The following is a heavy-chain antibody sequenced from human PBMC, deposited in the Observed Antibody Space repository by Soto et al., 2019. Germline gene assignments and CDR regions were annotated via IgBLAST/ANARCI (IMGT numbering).Heavy chain of an antibody. V-gene: IGHV1-24*01. CDR1: GYTLIELS. D-gene: IGHD3-9*01. J-gene: IGHJ1*01. Sequence: ASVKVSCKVSGYTLIELSMHWVRQAPGKGLEWMGGFDPEDGETIYAQKFQGRVTMTEDTSTDTAYMELSSLRSEDTAVYYCATADIRYFDWFHFQHWGQGTLVTVSS. CDR3: ATADIRYFDWFHFQH. CDR2: FDPEDGET.